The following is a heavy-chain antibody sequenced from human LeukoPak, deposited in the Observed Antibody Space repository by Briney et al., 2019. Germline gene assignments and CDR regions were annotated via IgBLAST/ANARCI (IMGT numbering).Heavy chain of an antibody. CDR1: GGTFTSYA. CDR3: ARDGGHSGYDPGY. CDR2: IIPIFGTA. D-gene: IGHD5-12*01. J-gene: IGHJ4*02. Sequence: ASVKVSCKASGGTFTSYAISWVRQAPGQGLEWMGGIIPIFGTANYAQKFQGRVTITADESTSTAYMELSRLRSDDTAVYYCARDGGHSGYDPGYWGQGTLVTVSS. V-gene: IGHV1-69*13.